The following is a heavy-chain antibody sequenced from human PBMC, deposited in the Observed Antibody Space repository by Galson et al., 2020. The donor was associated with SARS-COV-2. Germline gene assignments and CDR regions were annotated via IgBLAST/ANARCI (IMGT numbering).Heavy chain of an antibody. CDR2: IYYSGTT. V-gene: IGHV4-30-4*08. CDR3: ARAGGATKVGWFDP. D-gene: IGHD3-16*01. J-gene: IGHJ5*02. Sequence: SETLSLTCNVSGASINSANYYWSWIRQPPGKDLEWIGDIYYSGTTYYNPSLKSRVSISVDTSKNQFSLKLTSVTAADTAVYYCARAGGATKVGWFDPWGQGTLVTVSS. CDR1: GASINSANYY.